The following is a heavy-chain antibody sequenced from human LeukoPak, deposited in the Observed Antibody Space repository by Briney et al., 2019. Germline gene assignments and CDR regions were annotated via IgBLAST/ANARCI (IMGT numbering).Heavy chain of an antibody. J-gene: IGHJ4*02. CDR2: ISGYNANT. V-gene: IGHV1-18*01. D-gene: IGHD6-13*01. CDR1: GYTFTSYG. CDR3: ARGGSSRPFDY. Sequence: SVKVPCKASGYTFTSYGISWVRQAPAQALEWMGWISGYNANTNQAQKLQGRVTVTTDTSTSTAYLELRTLRSDATAVYYCARGGSSRPFDYWGQGTLVAVSS.